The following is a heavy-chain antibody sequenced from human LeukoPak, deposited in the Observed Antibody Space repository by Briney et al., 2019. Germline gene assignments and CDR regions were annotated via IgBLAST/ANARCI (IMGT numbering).Heavy chain of an antibody. CDR1: GFTFKIYT. D-gene: IGHD2-8*01. Sequence: GGSLRLSCAAFGFTFKIYTMNWVRQAPGRGLEWVSGIIGSGGSTYYADSVKGRFTISRDNSKNTLYLQMNSLRAEDTAVYYCAKRGLSVNGYDYWGQGTPVTVSS. V-gene: IGHV3-23*01. CDR2: IIGSGGST. J-gene: IGHJ4*02. CDR3: AKRGLSVNGYDY.